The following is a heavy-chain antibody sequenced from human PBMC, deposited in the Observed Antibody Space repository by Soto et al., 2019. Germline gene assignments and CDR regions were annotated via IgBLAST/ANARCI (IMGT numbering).Heavy chain of an antibody. J-gene: IGHJ4*02. V-gene: IGHV3-30*18. CDR1: GFTFSSYA. CDR3: AKLGFDSSGASSLFDA. D-gene: IGHD3-22*01. Sequence: QVQLVESGGDVVQAGRSLRLSCVASGFTFSSYAMHWVRRAPGKGLEWMTIISYDGNNRYYADSVKGRFTISRDNSKNTLYLRMNSLRPEDTAVYYCAKLGFDSSGASSLFDAWGQGTLVTVSS. CDR2: ISYDGNNR.